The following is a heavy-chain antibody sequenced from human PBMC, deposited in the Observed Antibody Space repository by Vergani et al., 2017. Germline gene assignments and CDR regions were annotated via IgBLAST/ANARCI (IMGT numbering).Heavy chain of an antibody. D-gene: IGHD2-2*02. J-gene: IGHJ4*02. CDR1: GFALNRHA. CDR2: ISFDGTNE. V-gene: IGHV3-30-3*01. Sequence: QVQLVESGGGVVQPGTSLRLSCVVSGFALNRHAMYWVRQAPGKGLEWVVGISFDGTNEYYPDLVKGRFTISRDIAKNTLYLQVRSLRIEDTGVYHCVRDRGRCAGGRCYTEAWGYWGQGTPVTGSS. CDR3: VRDRGRCAGGRCYTEAWGY.